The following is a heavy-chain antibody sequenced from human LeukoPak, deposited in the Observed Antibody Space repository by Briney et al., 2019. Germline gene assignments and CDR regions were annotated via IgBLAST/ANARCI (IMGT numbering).Heavy chain of an antibody. CDR1: GGSISSSSYY. V-gene: IGHV4-39*07. Sequence: SETLSLTCTVSGGSISSSSYYWGWIRQPPGKGLEWIGIIYYSGSTYYNPSLKSRVTISVDTSKNQFSLKLSSVTAADTAIYYCARDAQYYYDDSGYYYLDYWGQGTLVTVSS. D-gene: IGHD3-22*01. CDR2: IYYSGST. J-gene: IGHJ4*02. CDR3: ARDAQYYYDDSGYYYLDY.